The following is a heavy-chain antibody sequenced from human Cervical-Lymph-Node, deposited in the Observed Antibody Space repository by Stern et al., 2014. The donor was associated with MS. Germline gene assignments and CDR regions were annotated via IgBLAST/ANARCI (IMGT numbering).Heavy chain of an antibody. J-gene: IGHJ6*02. CDR2: FDPEDGEQ. CDR1: GYTLTELS. D-gene: IGHD3-3*01. CDR3: ATDRDDFRSGYSAPTKGYGLDV. Sequence: VQLLESGAEVKKPGASVKVSCKVSGYTLTELSMHWVRQAPGKGLEWMGGFDPEDGEQIYAQKFQGRVTMTEDTSTDTAYMELSSLRSEDTAVYYCATDRDDFRSGYSAPTKGYGLDVWGQGTTVTVTS. V-gene: IGHV1-24*01.